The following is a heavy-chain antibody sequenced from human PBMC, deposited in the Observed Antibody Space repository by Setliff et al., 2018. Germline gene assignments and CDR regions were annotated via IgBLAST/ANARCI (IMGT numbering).Heavy chain of an antibody. CDR1: GDTFSSYG. CDR3: ARDSPLQFLEWSTEHDAFDI. D-gene: IGHD3-3*01. V-gene: IGHV1-69*05. Sequence: SVKVSCKASGDTFSSYGISWVRQAPGQGLEWMGGTIPMFGSTSYAQKFQGRVTIITDESTTTAYMELSSLGSEDTAVYYCARDSPLQFLEWSTEHDAFDIWGQGTMVTVSS. CDR2: TIPMFGST. J-gene: IGHJ3*02.